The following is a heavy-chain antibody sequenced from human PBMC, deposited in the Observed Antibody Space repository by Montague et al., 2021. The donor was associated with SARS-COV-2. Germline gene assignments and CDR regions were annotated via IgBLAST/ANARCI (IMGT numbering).Heavy chain of an antibody. CDR2: IHDSGTT. CDR3: ARGHCSGGFCDYGVACDD. V-gene: IGHV4-61*01. D-gene: IGHD2-15*01. CDR1: GASINIGTYY. Sequence: SETPSLTCTVSGASINIGTYYWTWIRQSPGRPLEWVGYIHDSGTTNYSPSLKSRVTILEDTSRNQFSLNLNSVTAADTAVYYCARGHCSGGFCDYGVACDDWGQGTMVTVS. J-gene: IGHJ3*01.